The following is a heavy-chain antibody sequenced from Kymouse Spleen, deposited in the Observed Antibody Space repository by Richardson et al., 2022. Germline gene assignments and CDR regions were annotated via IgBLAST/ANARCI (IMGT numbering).Heavy chain of an antibody. J-gene: IGHJ6*02. D-gene: IGHD3-10*01. CDR3: ARDSLWFGESHGYYGMDV. Sequence: EVQLVESGGGLVQPGGSLRLSCAASGFTFSSYWMSWVRQAPGKGLEWVANIKQDGSEKYYVDSVKGRFTISRDNAKNSLYLQMNSLRAEDTAVYYCARDSLWFGESHGYYGMDVWGQGTTVTVSS. CDR2: IKQDGSEK. V-gene: IGHV3-7*01. CDR1: GFTFSSYW.